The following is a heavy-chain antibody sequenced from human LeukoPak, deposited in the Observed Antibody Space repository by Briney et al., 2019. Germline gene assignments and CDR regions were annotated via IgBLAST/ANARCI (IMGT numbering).Heavy chain of an antibody. CDR1: GESLSRYY. J-gene: IGHJ4*02. CDR3: ARPGYCSATTCTGHLDV. V-gene: IGHV4-34*01. Sequence: SETLSLTCAVYGESLSRYYWTWIRQPPGKGLEWIGEINHRGDTNYNPSLKSRVTISVDTSKNQSSLKVRSVTAADTGVYYCARPGYCSATTCTGHLDVWGQGTLATVSS. D-gene: IGHD2-2*01. CDR2: INHRGDT.